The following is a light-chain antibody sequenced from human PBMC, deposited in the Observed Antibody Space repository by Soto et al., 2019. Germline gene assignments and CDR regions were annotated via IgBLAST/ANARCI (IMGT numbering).Light chain of an antibody. CDR1: SSNIGAGYD. CDR2: GNS. V-gene: IGLV1-40*01. CDR3: QSYDSSLSVV. Sequence: QSVLTQPPSVSGAPGQRVTISCTVSSSNIGAGYDVHWYQQLPVTAPQLLIYGNSKRPSGVPDRFSGSKSGTSASLAITGLQAEDEADYYCQSYDSSLSVVFGGGTKVTVL. J-gene: IGLJ2*01.